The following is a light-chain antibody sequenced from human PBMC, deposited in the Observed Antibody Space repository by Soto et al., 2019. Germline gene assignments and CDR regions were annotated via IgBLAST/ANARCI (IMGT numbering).Light chain of an antibody. J-gene: IGLJ1*01. CDR3: CSFTSTITYV. V-gene: IGLV2-14*01. CDR1: SMDVGGDNY. CDR2: EVS. Sequence: HSALTQPACVYGAPGQSITIICTVTSMDVGGDNYVSWYQQHPGKAPKLMIYEVSNRPSGVSNRFSGSKSGNTASLTISGLQAEDEGDYYCCSFTSTITYVFGSGTKVTVL.